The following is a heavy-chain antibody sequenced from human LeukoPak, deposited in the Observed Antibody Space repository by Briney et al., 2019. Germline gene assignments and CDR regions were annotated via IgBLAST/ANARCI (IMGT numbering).Heavy chain of an antibody. CDR2: IYYSGST. V-gene: IGHV4-31*03. CDR1: GGSISTGGYY. D-gene: IGHD6-13*01. J-gene: IGHJ4*02. Sequence: PSETLSLTCSVSGGSISTGGYYWSWIRQHPGKGLEWIGYIYYSGSTYYNPSLKSRVTISVDTSKNQFSLKLSSVTAADTAVYYCARYSSPYYFDYWDQGTLVTVSS. CDR3: ARYSSPYYFDY.